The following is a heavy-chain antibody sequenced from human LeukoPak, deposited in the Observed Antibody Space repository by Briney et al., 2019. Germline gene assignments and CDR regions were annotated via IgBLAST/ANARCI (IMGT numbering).Heavy chain of an antibody. CDR3: ARGSDILTDYYPYWYFDL. D-gene: IGHD3-9*01. Sequence: SETLSLTCTVSGVSISSYDWSWIRQPPGKGLEWIGYVYYRGSTKYNPSLKSRVTISLDTSKNQFSLKVTSVTAADTAVYYCARGSDILTDYYPYWYFDLWGRGTLVTVSS. J-gene: IGHJ2*01. CDR1: GVSISSYD. V-gene: IGHV4-59*01. CDR2: VYYRGST.